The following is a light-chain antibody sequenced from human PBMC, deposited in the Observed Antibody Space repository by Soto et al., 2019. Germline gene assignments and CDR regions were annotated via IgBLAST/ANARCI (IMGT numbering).Light chain of an antibody. Sequence: EIVLTQSPATLSLSPGERATLSCRASQSVISYLAWYQQKPGQAPRLLIYDESNRTPGIPARFSDSGSGTDFTLTIISLAPEDFAVYYCQQSSKWPYLTFERGTRLETK. V-gene: IGKV3-11*01. CDR3: QQSSKWPYLT. J-gene: IGKJ5*01. CDR2: DES. CDR1: QSVISY.